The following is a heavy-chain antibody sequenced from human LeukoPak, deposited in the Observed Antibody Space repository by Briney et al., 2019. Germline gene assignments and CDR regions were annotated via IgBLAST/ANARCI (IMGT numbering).Heavy chain of an antibody. J-gene: IGHJ4*02. D-gene: IGHD1-26*01. CDR3: ASSGSYRFDY. V-gene: IGHV3-48*02. CDR1: GFTFSSYS. Sequence: GGSLRLSCAASGFTFSSYSMNWVRQAPGKGLEWVSHITASGTAMFYADSVKGRFTISRDNAKNSLYLQMNSLRDEDTAVYYCASSGSYRFDYWGQGTQVTVSS. CDR2: ITASGTAM.